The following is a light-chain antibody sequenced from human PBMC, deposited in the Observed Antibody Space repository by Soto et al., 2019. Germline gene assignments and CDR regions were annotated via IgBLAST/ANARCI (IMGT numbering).Light chain of an antibody. J-gene: IGKJ2*01. V-gene: IGKV3D-20*01. CDR1: LGVRRNY. CDR3: QQYGSSPRT. CDR2: DVS. Sequence: EVVLPQSPATLFLFQGEKATLPCGASLGVRRNYLAWYQQKPGLAPRLLIYDVSTRATGVPDRFSGSGSGTDFTLTISRLEPQDSAVYYCQQYGSSPRTFGQGTKLEI.